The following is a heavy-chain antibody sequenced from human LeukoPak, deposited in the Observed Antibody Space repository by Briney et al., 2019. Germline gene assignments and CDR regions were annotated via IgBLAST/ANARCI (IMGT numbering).Heavy chain of an antibody. CDR3: ARKFGGSGYYFDY. Sequence: ASVHVSCKASGYTFIDYYIQWVRQAPGQGLEWMGTINPRGGSTRHAQRFQGRVTMTRDTSTSTLYMELSSLTSEDTAVYYCARKFGGSGYYFDYWGRGTLVTVSS. V-gene: IGHV1-46*01. D-gene: IGHD2-15*01. CDR1: GYTFIDYY. CDR2: INPRGGST. J-gene: IGHJ4*02.